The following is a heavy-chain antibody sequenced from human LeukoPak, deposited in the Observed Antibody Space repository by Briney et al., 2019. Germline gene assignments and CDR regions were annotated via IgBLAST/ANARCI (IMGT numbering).Heavy chain of an antibody. V-gene: IGHV1-18*01. J-gene: IGHJ3*02. CDR1: GYTFTSYG. CDR2: ISAYNGNT. CDR3: ARAVAATNDAFDI. Sequence: ASVKVSCKASGYTFTSYGISWVRQAPGQGREGMGWISAYNGNTNCAQKLQGRVTMTTDTSTSTAYMELRSLRSDDTAVYCCARAVAATNDAFDIWGQGTMVSVSS. D-gene: IGHD2-15*01.